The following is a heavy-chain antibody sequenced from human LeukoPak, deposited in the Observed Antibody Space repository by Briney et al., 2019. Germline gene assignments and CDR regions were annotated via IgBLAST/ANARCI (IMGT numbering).Heavy chain of an antibody. J-gene: IGHJ5*02. D-gene: IGHD3-3*01. V-gene: IGHV1-18*01. CDR1: GYTFTSYG. CDR2: ISAYNGNT. Sequence: GASVKVSCKASGYTFTSYGISWVRQAPGQGLEWMGWISAYNGNTNYAQKLQGRVTMTTDTSTSTAYMELRSLRSDDTAVYYCARDYDFWSGYFWSWFDPWGQGTLVTVSS. CDR3: ARDYDFWSGYFWSWFDP.